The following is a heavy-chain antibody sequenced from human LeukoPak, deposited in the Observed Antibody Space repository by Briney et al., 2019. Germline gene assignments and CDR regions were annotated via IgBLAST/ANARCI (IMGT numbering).Heavy chain of an antibody. CDR1: GGSLSTYY. Sequence: SETLSLTCSVSGGSLSTYYWSWIRQPPGKGLEWIGYISGSRSTNYSPSLKSRVSMSVDTSKNQFSLRLRSVTAADTAVYYCARLPDRSIWLDFWGRGTLVTVSS. CDR3: ARLPDRSIWLDF. D-gene: IGHD6-13*01. J-gene: IGHJ5*01. V-gene: IGHV4-4*09. CDR2: ISGSRST.